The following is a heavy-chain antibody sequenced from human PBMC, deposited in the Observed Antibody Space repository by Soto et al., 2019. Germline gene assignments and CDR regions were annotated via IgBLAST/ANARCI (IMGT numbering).Heavy chain of an antibody. V-gene: IGHV1-69*01. CDR3: ARDGGRHSGGIDY. CDR2: IIPLFGTA. J-gene: IGHJ4*02. CDR1: GGTFSSYS. Sequence: QVQLLQSGAEVKKPGSSVKVSCKASGGTFSSYSINWVRQAPGQGLEWMGEIIPLFGTANYAQKFQGRVSITADESTTTAYMELSSLRSGDTAVYYCARDGGRHSGGIDYWGQGAVVSVSS. D-gene: IGHD1-26*01.